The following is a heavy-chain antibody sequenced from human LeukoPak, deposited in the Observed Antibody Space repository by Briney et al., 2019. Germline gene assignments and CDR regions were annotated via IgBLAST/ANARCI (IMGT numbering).Heavy chain of an antibody. D-gene: IGHD4-23*01. CDR2: VNQGGTEK. Sequence: GGSLRLSCAASGFTFSSQWMGWVRQAPGKGLEWVANVNQGGTEKFYVGSVKGRFTISRDNAENSLYLQMNSLRAEDTAVYYCARGGYGGNSGTYAFDIWGQGTMVTVSS. CDR3: ARGGYGGNSGTYAFDI. J-gene: IGHJ3*02. V-gene: IGHV3-7*04. CDR1: GFTFSSQW.